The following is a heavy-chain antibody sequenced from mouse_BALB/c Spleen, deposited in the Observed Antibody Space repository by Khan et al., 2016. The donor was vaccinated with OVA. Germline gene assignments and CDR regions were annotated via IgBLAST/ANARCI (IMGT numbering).Heavy chain of an antibody. D-gene: IGHD2-14*01. CDR3: VRDGAYHRNDGWFAY. CDR2: INPSNGYS. CDR1: GYTFTSYT. J-gene: IGHJ3*01. V-gene: IGHV1-4*01. Sequence: QLQQSGAELARPGASVKMSCKASGYTFTSYTIHWIKLRPGQGLEWIGYINPSNGYSNYNQKFKDKVTLTADKSSTTAYMQLSSLTSDDSAVYNCVRDGAYHRNDGWFAYWGLGTLVTGSA.